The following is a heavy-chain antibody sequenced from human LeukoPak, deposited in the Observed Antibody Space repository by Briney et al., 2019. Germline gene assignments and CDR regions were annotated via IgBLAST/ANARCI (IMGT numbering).Heavy chain of an antibody. D-gene: IGHD3-3*01. CDR2: IYYSGST. J-gene: IGHJ4*02. Sequence: SETLSLTCTVSGGSISSYYWSWVRQPPGKGLEWIGYIYYSGSTNYNPSLKSRVTISVDTSKNQFSLKLSSVTAADTAVYYCARAGGYYDFWSGYYISVYFDYWGQGTLVTVSS. CDR1: GGSISSYY. V-gene: IGHV4-59*01. CDR3: ARAGGYYDFWSGYYISVYFDY.